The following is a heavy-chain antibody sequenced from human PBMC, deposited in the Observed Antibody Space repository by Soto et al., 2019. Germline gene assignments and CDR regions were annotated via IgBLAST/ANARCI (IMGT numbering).Heavy chain of an antibody. Sequence: QVQLVQSGAEVKKPGSSVKVSCKVSGGTFSSYPISWVRRAPGQGLEWMGGIVPIFRRTDYAQKFQGRVTITADEATSTAHMELSSLRSDDTAVYYCAKVDGYAGTGGWPDYWGQGTPVTVAP. CDR1: GGTFSSYP. J-gene: IGHJ4*02. V-gene: IGHV1-69*01. CDR2: IVPIFRRT. CDR3: AKVDGYAGTGGWPDY. D-gene: IGHD5-12*01.